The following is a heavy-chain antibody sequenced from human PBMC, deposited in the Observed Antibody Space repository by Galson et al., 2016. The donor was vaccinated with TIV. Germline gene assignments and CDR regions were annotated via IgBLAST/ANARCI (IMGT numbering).Heavy chain of an antibody. J-gene: IGHJ3*02. CDR1: GGTFSSFA. CDR3: ARGTSKIVVISDAADAFDT. V-gene: IGHV1-69*13. D-gene: IGHD2-2*01. Sequence: SVKVSCKASGGTFSSFAISWVRQAPGQGLEWMGGISPIFGIANYAQKFQGRVTITADESRNTSYMELSSLRSEDTAVYYCARGTSKIVVISDAADAFDTWGQGTIVTVAS. CDR2: ISPIFGIA.